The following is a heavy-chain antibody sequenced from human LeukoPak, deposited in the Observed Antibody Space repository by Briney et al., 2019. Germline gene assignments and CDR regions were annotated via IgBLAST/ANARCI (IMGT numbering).Heavy chain of an antibody. CDR2: IIPIFGTA. V-gene: IGHV1-69*13. J-gene: IGHJ5*02. CDR1: GGTFISYA. CDR3: ARPTYYYGSGSYSNNWFDP. Sequence: GASVKVSCKASGGTFISYAISWVRQAPGQGLEWMGGIIPIFGTANYAQKFQGRVTITADESTSTAYMELSSLRSEDTAVYYCARPTYYYGSGSYSNNWFDPWGQGTLVTVSS. D-gene: IGHD3-10*01.